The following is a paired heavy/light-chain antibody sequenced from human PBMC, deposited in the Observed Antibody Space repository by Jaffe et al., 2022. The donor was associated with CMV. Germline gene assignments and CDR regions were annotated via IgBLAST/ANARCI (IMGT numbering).Heavy chain of an antibody. Sequence: QLQLQESGPGLVQPSETLSLTCTVSGGSISTTNYYWGWIRQPPGKGLEWIGTIYYSGYTYYNPSLKSRVTIFVDTAKNQFSMMLSSVTAADTAVYYCARESLSTYCGNGCYRGGWFDPWGQGTLATVSS. CDR1: GGSISTTNYY. D-gene: IGHD2-21*02. CDR3: ARESLSTYCGNGCYRGGWFDP. CDR2: IYYSGYT. J-gene: IGHJ5*02. V-gene: IGHV4-39*02.
Light chain of an antibody. CDR2: GAS. CDR3: QQYGDGPPLT. V-gene: IGKV3-15*01. CDR1: QSVGSN. J-gene: IGKJ4*01. Sequence: EIVMTQSPATLSVSPGERATLSCRASQSVGSNLAWYQRKPGQAPRLLIYGASTRATGIPARFSGSGSGTDFTLTISSLQSEDFAVYYCQQYGDGPPLTFGGGTKVEIK.